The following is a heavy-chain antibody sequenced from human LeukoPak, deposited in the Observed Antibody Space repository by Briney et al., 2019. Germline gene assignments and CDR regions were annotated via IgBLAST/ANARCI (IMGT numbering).Heavy chain of an antibody. J-gene: IGHJ4*02. V-gene: IGHV4-34*09. CDR3: AREGDGYVPDY. Sequence: PSETLSLTCAVYGGSFSGYYWSWIRQPPGKGLEWIGEINHSGSTNYNPSLKSRVTISVDTSKNQFSLKLSSVTAADTAVYYCAREGDGYVPDYWGQGTLVTVSS. CDR1: GGSFSGYY. D-gene: IGHD5-24*01. CDR2: INHSGST.